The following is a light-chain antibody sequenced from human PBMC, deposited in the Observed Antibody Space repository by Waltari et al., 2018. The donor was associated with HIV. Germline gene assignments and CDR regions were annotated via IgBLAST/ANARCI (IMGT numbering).Light chain of an antibody. CDR2: DVT. J-gene: IGLJ2*01. CDR1: SRDVGGYDY. Sequence: QSALTQPRSVSGSPGPSVTISCPGTSRDVGGYDYVSWYQQHPGKAPNLIIYDVTERPSGVPDRFSGSKSGNTASLTISGLQAEDEADYHCCSYAGRYTSLVLFGGGTKLTVL. V-gene: IGLV2-11*01. CDR3: CSYAGRYTSLVL.